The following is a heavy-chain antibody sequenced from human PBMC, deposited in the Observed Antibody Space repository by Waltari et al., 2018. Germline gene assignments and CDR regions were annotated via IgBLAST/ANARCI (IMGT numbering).Heavy chain of an antibody. Sequence: QVQLQESGPGLVKPSETLSLTCSVSGAPMTNYYWSWIRLPAGRGLEWIGRVFTDGKTHYAASLRSRVTMSMDTSKDQFSLKLTSVTAADMALYYCARAQEGHDAFDFWGQGTMVTVSS. J-gene: IGHJ3*01. CDR2: VFTDGKT. V-gene: IGHV4-4*07. CDR3: ARAQEGHDAFDF. CDR1: GAPMTNYY.